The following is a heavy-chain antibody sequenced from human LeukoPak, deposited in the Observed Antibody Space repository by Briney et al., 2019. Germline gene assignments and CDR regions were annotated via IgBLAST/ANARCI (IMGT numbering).Heavy chain of an antibody. CDR1: GYTCTSYD. D-gene: IGHD3-3*01. Sequence: GASVKVSCKASGYTCTSYDINWVRQATGQGLEWMGWMNPNSGNTGYAQKFQGRVTMTRNTSISTAYMELSSLRSEDTAVYYCARGARYYDFWSGYYTNWFDPWGQGTLVTVSS. CDR2: MNPNSGNT. J-gene: IGHJ5*02. CDR3: ARGARYYDFWSGYYTNWFDP. V-gene: IGHV1-8*01.